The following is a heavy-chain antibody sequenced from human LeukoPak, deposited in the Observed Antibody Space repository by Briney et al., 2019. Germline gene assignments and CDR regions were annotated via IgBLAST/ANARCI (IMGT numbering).Heavy chain of an antibody. CDR3: ARGRIGRELPSR. Sequence: GGSLRLSCEASGFTFSGSALHWVRQAPGQGLEWMGWINPNSGGTNYAQKFQGRVTMTRDTSISTAYMELSRLRSDDTAVYYCARGRIGRELPSRWGQGTLVTVSS. J-gene: IGHJ4*02. D-gene: IGHD1-26*01. CDR2: INPNSGGT. V-gene: IGHV1-2*02. CDR1: GFTFSGSA.